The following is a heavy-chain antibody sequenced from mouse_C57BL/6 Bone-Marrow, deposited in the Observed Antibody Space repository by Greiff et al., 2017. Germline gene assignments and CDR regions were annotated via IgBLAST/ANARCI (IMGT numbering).Heavy chain of an antibody. CDR3: ARSGDSNYYFDY. CDR1: GYAFTNYL. J-gene: IGHJ2*01. CDR2: INPGSGGT. Sequence: VQLQQSGAELVRPGTSVKVSCKASGYAFTNYLIEWVKQRPGQGLEWIGVINPGSGGTNYNEKFKGKATLTADKSSSTAYMQLSSLTSEDSAVYFCARSGDSNYYFDYWGQGTTLTVSS. D-gene: IGHD2-5*01. V-gene: IGHV1-54*01.